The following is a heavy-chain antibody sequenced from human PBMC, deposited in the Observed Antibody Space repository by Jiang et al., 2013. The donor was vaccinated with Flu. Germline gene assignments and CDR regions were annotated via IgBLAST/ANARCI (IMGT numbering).Heavy chain of an antibody. CDR2: MSYSGST. V-gene: IGHV4-59*13. CDR1: GSISSNY. J-gene: IGHJ4*02. Sequence: GSISSNYWSWDPAAPGEGTGVDGFMSYSGSTKXNPSLKSRVTISVDTSKNQFSLKVSSVTAADTAVYYCARSVGSGRYFDYWGQGTLVTVSS. CDR3: ARSVGSGRYFDY. D-gene: IGHD3-10*01.